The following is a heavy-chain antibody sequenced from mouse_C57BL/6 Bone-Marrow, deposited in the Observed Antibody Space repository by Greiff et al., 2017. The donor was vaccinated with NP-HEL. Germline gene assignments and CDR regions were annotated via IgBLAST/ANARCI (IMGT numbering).Heavy chain of an antibody. V-gene: IGHV1-19*01. CDR2: INPYNGGT. Sequence: VQLQQSGPVLVKPGASVKMSCKASGYTFTDYYMNWVKQSPGKSLEWIGVINPYNGGTSYNQKFKGKATLTVDKSSSTAYMQLNSLTSEDSAVYYCGREGWMNGMDYWGQGTAVTVSA. CDR3: GREGWMNGMDY. D-gene: IGHD3-2*02. J-gene: IGHJ4*01. CDR1: GYTFTDYY.